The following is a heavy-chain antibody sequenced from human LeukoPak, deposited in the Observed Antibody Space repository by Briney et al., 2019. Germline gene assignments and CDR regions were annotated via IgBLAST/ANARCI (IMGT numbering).Heavy chain of an antibody. CDR3: AREGDYYDSSGYF. Sequence: GGSLRLSCAASGFTFSSYSMNWVRQAPGKGLEWVSSISSSSYIYYADSVKGRFTISRDNAKNSLYLQMNSLRAEDTAVYYCAREGDYYDSSGYFWGQGTLVTVSS. V-gene: IGHV3-21*01. CDR2: ISSSSYI. D-gene: IGHD3-22*01. CDR1: GFTFSSYS. J-gene: IGHJ4*02.